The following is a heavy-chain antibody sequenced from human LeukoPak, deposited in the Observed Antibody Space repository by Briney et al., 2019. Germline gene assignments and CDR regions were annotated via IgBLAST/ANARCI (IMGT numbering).Heavy chain of an antibody. CDR2: IWYDGSNK. CDR3: ATNSVAATLEH. Sequence: GGSLILSCAASGFTFSSYGMHWVRQAPGKGLEWVAVIWYDGSNKYYADSVKGRFIISRDNSKNTLYLQMNSLRVEDTAVYYCATNSVAATLEHWGQGTLVTVSA. J-gene: IGHJ4*02. D-gene: IGHD2-15*01. CDR1: GFTFSSYG. V-gene: IGHV3-33*01.